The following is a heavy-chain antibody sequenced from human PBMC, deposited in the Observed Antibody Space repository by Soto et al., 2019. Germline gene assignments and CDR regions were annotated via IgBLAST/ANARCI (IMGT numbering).Heavy chain of an antibody. V-gene: IGHV1-69*01. D-gene: IGHD6-6*01. CDR1: GGIFSSYA. Sequence: QVQLVQSGAEVKKPGSSVKVSCKASGGIFSSYAISWLRQAPGQGLEWMGAVIPILGQAYYAQDLQDRVSITADESTRTTYMKLSSLRSEDTAVYFCARVGGIGAPPGTDYWGQGTLVTVSS. CDR3: ARVGGIGAPPGTDY. J-gene: IGHJ4*02. CDR2: VIPILGQA.